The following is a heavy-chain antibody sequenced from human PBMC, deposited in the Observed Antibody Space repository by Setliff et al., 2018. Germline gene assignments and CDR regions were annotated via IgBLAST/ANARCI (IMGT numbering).Heavy chain of an antibody. CDR2: INLSGGST. CDR3: ARSLSFLGGYYYYYMDV. J-gene: IGHJ6*03. V-gene: IGHV1-46*01. CDR1: GYTFTSYY. Sequence: ASVKVSCKASGYTFTSYYMHWVRQAPGQGLEWMGIINLSGGSTSYAQKFQGRVTMTRDTSTSTVYMELSSLRSEDTAVYYCARSLSFLGGYYYYYMDVWGKGTTVTVSS. D-gene: IGHD3-16*02.